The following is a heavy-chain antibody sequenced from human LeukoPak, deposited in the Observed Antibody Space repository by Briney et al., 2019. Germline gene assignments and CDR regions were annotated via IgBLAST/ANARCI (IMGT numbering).Heavy chain of an antibody. CDR2: IHVDGSDK. V-gene: IGHV3-30*02. D-gene: IGHD3-10*01. Sequence: GGSLRLSCAASGFTFSNYGMHWVRQAPGKGLDWVACIHVDGSDKYYADSVKGRFTISRDNSKNTLYLQMNSLRVEDTAVYYCTKVTSGGWGQGTLVTVSS. J-gene: IGHJ4*02. CDR3: TKVTSGG. CDR1: GFTFSNYG.